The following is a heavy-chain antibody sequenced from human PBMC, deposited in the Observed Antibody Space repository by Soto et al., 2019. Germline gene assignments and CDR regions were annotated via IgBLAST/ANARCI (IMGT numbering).Heavy chain of an antibody. CDR2: INPKSGGT. J-gene: IGHJ6*02. D-gene: IGHD2-8*01. CDR1: GYSFTDYH. Sequence: QVQLVQSGAEVKKPGASVRVSCKASGYSFTDYHIHWVRQAPGQGLEWLGRINPKSGGTSTAQKVQGWVTMTRDRSISTVYMELTRLRSGDTAVYFCARGDSTDCSNGVCSFFYNHEMDVWGQGTTVTVSS. CDR3: ARGDSTDCSNGVCSFFYNHEMDV. V-gene: IGHV1-2*04.